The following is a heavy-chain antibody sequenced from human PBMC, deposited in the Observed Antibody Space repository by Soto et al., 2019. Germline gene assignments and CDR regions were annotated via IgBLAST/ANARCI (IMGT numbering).Heavy chain of an antibody. CDR3: ARERGGDAVA. D-gene: IGHD3-10*01. J-gene: IGHJ5*02. V-gene: IGHV4-30-4*01. Sequence: QVQLQESGPGLVKPSQTLSLTCTVSGGSISSGDYYWSWIRQPPGKGLEWIGYIHYSGSTYYNTSLTSRVSMSVDTAKNQFSLRLSSGTAADTAVYYWARERGGDAVAWGQGILVTVS. CDR1: GGSISSGDYY. CDR2: IHYSGST.